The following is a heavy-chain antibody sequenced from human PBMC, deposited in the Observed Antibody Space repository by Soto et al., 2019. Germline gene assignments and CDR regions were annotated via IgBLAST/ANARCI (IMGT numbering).Heavy chain of an antibody. CDR2: ISAYNGNT. V-gene: IGHV1-18*01. Sequence: QVQLVQSGAEVTKPGASVKVSCKASGYTFTSYGISWVRQAPGQGLEWMGWISAYNGNTNYAQKLQGRVTMTTDTSTSTAYMELRSLRSDDTAVYYCARDSSIAVAGTSFDYWGQGTLVTVSS. J-gene: IGHJ4*02. D-gene: IGHD6-19*01. CDR1: GYTFTSYG. CDR3: ARDSSIAVAGTSFDY.